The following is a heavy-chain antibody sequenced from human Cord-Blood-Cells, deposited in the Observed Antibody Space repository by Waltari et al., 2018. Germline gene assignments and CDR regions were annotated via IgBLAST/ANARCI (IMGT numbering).Heavy chain of an antibody. CDR2: FDPEDGET. Sequence: QVQLVQSGAEVKKPGASVKVSCKVSGYTLPELSMPWVRQAHGKGLEWMGGFDPEDGETINAQKFQGRVTMTEDTSTDTAYMELSSLRSEDTAVYYCATELGGYDFYYYGMDVWGQGTTVTVSS. D-gene: IGHD5-12*01. CDR1: GYTLPELS. J-gene: IGHJ6*02. CDR3: ATELGGYDFYYYGMDV. V-gene: IGHV1-24*01.